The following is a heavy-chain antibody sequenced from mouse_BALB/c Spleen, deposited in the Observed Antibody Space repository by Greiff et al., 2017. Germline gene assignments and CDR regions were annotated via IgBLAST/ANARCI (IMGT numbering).Heavy chain of an antibody. Sequence: EVKLQESGGGLVKPGGSLKLSCAASGFTFSSYAMSWVRQTPEKRLEWVASISSGGSTYYPDRVKGRFTISRDNARNILYLQMSSLRSEDTAMYYCAREEDGNYGAMDYWGQGTSVTVSS. D-gene: IGHD2-1*01. J-gene: IGHJ4*01. V-gene: IGHV5-6-5*01. CDR3: AREEDGNYGAMDY. CDR2: ISSGGST. CDR1: GFTFSSYA.